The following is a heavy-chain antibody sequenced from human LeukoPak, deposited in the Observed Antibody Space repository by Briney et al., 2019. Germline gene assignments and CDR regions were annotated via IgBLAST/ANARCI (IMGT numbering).Heavy chain of an antibody. CDR3: ARGEMATTDLDY. V-gene: IGHV4-59*01. CDR1: GGSISSYY. D-gene: IGHD5-24*01. J-gene: IGHJ4*02. CDR2: IYHSGST. Sequence: SETLSLTCTVSGGSISSYYWSWIRQPPGKGLEWIGYIYHSGSTNYNPSLKSRVTISVDTSKNQFSLKLSSVTAADTAVYYCARGEMATTDLDYWGQGTLVTVSS.